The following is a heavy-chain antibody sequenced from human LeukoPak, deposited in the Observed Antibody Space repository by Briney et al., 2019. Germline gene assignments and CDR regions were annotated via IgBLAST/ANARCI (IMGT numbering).Heavy chain of an antibody. CDR3: ARDVRAASRPVAFDI. V-gene: IGHV4-59*12. CDR1: GGSISSYY. D-gene: IGHD6-13*01. J-gene: IGHJ3*02. CDR2: LDYSGST. Sequence: SETLSLTCTVSGGSISSYYWSWIRQPPGKGLEWIGYLDYSGSTHYNPSLRGRVTISVDTPKNQFSLKLSSVTAADTAVYYCARDVRAASRPVAFDIRGQGTMVTVSS.